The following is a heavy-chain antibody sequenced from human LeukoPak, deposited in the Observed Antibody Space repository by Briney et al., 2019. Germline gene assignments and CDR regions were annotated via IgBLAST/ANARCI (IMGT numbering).Heavy chain of an antibody. Sequence: SVKVSCKASGGTFSSYAISWVRQAPGQGLEWMGRIIPILGIANYAQKFQGRVTITADKSTSTAYMELSSLRSEDTAVYCCARVPPGYYDSSGYPYYFDYWGQGTLVTVSS. V-gene: IGHV1-69*04. J-gene: IGHJ4*02. CDR3: ARVPPGYYDSSGYPYYFDY. D-gene: IGHD3-22*01. CDR2: IIPILGIA. CDR1: GGTFSSYA.